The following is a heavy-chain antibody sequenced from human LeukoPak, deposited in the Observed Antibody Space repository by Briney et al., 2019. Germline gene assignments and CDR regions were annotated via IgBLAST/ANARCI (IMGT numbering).Heavy chain of an antibody. J-gene: IGHJ4*02. CDR1: GFTFSSYD. V-gene: IGHV3-23*01. CDR2: IDKSGGGT. D-gene: IGHD6-19*01. CDR3: AKVTWSSSGSDY. Sequence: GGSLRLSCAASGFTFSSYDMSGVRQAPGKGLEWVSGIDKSGGGTYYADSVKGRFTMSRDNSKNTLFLQMNSLGAEDTAVYYCAKVTWSSSGSDYWGQGTLVTVSS.